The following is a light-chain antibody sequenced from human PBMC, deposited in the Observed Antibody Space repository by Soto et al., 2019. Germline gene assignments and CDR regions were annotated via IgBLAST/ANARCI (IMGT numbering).Light chain of an antibody. CDR2: GAS. V-gene: IGKV3-20*01. Sequence: EIVLTQSPGTLSLSPGERATLSYRASQSVSSNYLAWYQHKPGQGPRLLIYGASSSATGIPDRFSGSGSGTDFTLTISRLEPEDFALYYCQKYGSSFTFGPGTKVDIK. J-gene: IGKJ3*01. CDR3: QKYGSSFT. CDR1: QSVSSNY.